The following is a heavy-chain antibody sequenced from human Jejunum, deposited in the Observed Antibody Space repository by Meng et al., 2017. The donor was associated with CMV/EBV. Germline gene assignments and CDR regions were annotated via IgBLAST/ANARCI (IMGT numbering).Heavy chain of an antibody. D-gene: IGHD3-10*01. V-gene: IGHV4-59*01. J-gene: IGHJ6*02. CDR2: TYYRGST. CDR3: ARDTFDRRNGMDV. CDR1: GGSINDFY. Sequence: NVSGGSINDFYWSWIRQPPGKGLEWIGYTYYRGSTHYTPSLKSRVTISIDTSKKPFSLRLSSVTAADTAVYYCARDTFDRRNGMDVWGQGTSVTVSS.